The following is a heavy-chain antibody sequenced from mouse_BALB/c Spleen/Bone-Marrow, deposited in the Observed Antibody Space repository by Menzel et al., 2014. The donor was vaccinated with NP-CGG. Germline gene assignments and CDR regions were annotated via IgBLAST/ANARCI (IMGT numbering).Heavy chain of an antibody. J-gene: IGHJ4*01. D-gene: IGHD1-2*01. CDR3: TRGGLLRLRDYAMDY. Sequence: EVQLQQSGTVLARPGASVKMSCKASGYSFTSYWMHWVKQRPGQGLEWIGAIYPGNSDTSYNQRFKGKAKLTAVTSASTAYMELSSLTNEDSAVYYCTRGGLLRLRDYAMDYGGQGTSVTVSS. CDR1: GYSFTSYW. CDR2: IYPGNSDT. V-gene: IGHV1-5*01.